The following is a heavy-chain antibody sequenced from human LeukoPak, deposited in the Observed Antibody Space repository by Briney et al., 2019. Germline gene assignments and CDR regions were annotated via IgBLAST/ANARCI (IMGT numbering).Heavy chain of an antibody. CDR3: AGSSSSYYY. D-gene: IGHD6-13*01. Sequence: SETLSLTCTVSGYSISSAYFWGWVRQPPGKGLEWIGSINHSGTTYYKSSLKSRVTMSVDTSKNQFSLKLSSVTAADTAVYYCAGSSSSYYYWGQGTLVTVSS. CDR1: GYSISSAYF. V-gene: IGHV4-38-2*02. CDR2: INHSGTT. J-gene: IGHJ4*02.